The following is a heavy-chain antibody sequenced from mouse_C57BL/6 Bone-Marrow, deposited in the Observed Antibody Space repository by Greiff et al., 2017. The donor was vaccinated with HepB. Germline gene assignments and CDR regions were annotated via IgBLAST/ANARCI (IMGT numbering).Heavy chain of an antibody. CDR1: GYTFTSYW. V-gene: IGHV1-61*01. Sequence: QVQLKQPGAELVRPGSSVKLSCKASGYTFTSYWMDWVKQRPRQGLEWIGNIYPSDSETHYNQKFKDKATLTVDKSSSTAYMQLSSLTSEDSAVYYCARRLLYYFDYWGQGTTLTVSS. CDR2: IYPSDSET. J-gene: IGHJ2*01. CDR3: ARRLLYYFDY.